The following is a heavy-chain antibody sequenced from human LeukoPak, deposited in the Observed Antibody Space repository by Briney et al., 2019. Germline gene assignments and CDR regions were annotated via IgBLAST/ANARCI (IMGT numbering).Heavy chain of an antibody. D-gene: IGHD1-26*01. CDR2: ITSSSTYI. CDR3: ARDPYSGNYGAYYYYMDV. CDR1: GFTFFSYT. Sequence: GGSLRLSCAASGFTFFSYTMNWVRQAPGKGLEWVSSITSSSTYIYYADSVRGRFTISRDNAKNSLYLQMNSLRAEDTAVYFCARDPYSGNYGAYYYYMDVWGKGTTVTISS. J-gene: IGHJ6*03. V-gene: IGHV3-21*01.